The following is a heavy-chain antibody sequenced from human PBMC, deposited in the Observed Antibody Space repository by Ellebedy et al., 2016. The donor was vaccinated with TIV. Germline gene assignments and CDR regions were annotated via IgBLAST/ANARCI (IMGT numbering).Heavy chain of an antibody. J-gene: IGHJ4*02. D-gene: IGHD3-10*01. CDR3: ARGGGVLVWSGKSLEQLYYFDY. CDR1: GFTFSSYA. V-gene: IGHV3-30*04. Sequence: GESLKISCAASGFTFSSYAMHWVRQAPGKGLEWVALISYDGSHQYYADSVKGRFTISRDNSNNTLYVQMNSLRAEDTAVYYCARGGGVLVWSGKSLEQLYYFDYWGQGTLVTVSS. CDR2: ISYDGSHQ.